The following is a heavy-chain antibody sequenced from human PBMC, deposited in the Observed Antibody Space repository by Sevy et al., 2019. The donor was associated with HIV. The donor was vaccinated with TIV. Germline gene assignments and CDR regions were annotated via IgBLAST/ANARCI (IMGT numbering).Heavy chain of an antibody. J-gene: IGHJ3*02. D-gene: IGHD6-13*01. CDR1: GFTFSSYW. CDR3: ARAAGGFSSSWYRGYGDAFDI. Sequence: GGFLRLSCAASGFTFSSYWMSWVRQAPGKGLEWVANIKQDGSEKYYVDSVKGRFTISRDNAKNSLYLQMNSLRAEDTAVYYCARAAGGFSSSWYRGYGDAFDIWGQGTMVTVSS. CDR2: IKQDGSEK. V-gene: IGHV3-7*01.